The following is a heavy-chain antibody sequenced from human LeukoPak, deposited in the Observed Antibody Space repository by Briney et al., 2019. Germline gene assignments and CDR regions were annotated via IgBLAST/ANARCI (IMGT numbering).Heavy chain of an antibody. CDR3: ARVVPYSSGWYFDY. J-gene: IGHJ4*02. CDR1: GGSVSSGSYY. V-gene: IGHV4-61*01. D-gene: IGHD6-19*01. CDR2: IYYSGST. Sequence: SETLSLTCTVSGGSVSSGSYYWSWIRQPPGKGLEWIGYIYYSGSTNYNPSLKGRVTISVDTSKNQFSLKLSSVTAADTAVYYCARVVPYSSGWYFDYWGQGTLVTVSS.